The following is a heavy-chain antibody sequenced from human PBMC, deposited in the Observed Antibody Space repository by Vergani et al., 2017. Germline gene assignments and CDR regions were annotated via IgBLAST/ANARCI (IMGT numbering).Heavy chain of an antibody. CDR2: IYYSGST. Sequence: QLQLQESGPGLVKPSQTLSLTCTVSGGSISSGGYYWSWIRQHPGKGLEWIRYIYYSGSTYYNPSLKSRVTISVDTSKNQFSLKLSSVTAADTAVYYCARVGFGDLRSPRGLDYWGQGTLVTVSS. D-gene: IGHD3-10*01. CDR3: ARVGFGDLRSPRGLDY. J-gene: IGHJ4*02. V-gene: IGHV4-31*03. CDR1: GGSISSGGYY.